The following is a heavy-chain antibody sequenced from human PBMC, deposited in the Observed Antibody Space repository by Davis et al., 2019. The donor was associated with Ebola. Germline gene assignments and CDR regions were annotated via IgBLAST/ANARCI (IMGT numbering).Heavy chain of an antibody. V-gene: IGHV4-30-4*08. J-gene: IGHJ4*02. CDR3: AREGRWERNGFDY. D-gene: IGHD1-26*01. CDR2: IYFSGST. Sequence: MPSETLSLTCTVSAGSISSGGYYCSWPRQPPGKGLEWIAHIYFSGSTYFNPSLEYRVSMSLDTSRTQFSLKLSCVTAADTAIYHCAREGRWERNGFDYWGQGTLVTVSS. CDR1: AGSISSGGYY.